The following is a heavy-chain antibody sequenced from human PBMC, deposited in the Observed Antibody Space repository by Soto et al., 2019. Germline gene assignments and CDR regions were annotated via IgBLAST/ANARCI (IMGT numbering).Heavy chain of an antibody. J-gene: IGHJ4*02. V-gene: IGHV3-21*01. CDR3: ARSVPCDY. CDR1: GVPFMPYE. CDR2: ISSSSSYI. Sequence: SLRLACVASGVPFMPYEMNWVRLPTGKGLDWVSSISSSSSYIYYADSVKVRFTISRDNAKNSLYLQMNSLRAEDTAVYYCARSVPCDYWGQGPLVSGSA.